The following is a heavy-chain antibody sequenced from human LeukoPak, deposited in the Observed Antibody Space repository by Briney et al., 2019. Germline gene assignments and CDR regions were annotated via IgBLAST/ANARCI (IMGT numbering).Heavy chain of an antibody. Sequence: GGSLRLSCAASGFTFSSYAMSWVRQAPGKGLEWVLAISGSGGSTYYADSVKGRFTISRDNSKNTLYLQMNSLRAEDTAVYYCAKDLRAYAVAGAFDYWGQGTLVTVSS. D-gene: IGHD6-19*01. CDR1: GFTFSSYA. CDR3: AKDLRAYAVAGAFDY. CDR2: ISGSGGST. J-gene: IGHJ4*02. V-gene: IGHV3-23*01.